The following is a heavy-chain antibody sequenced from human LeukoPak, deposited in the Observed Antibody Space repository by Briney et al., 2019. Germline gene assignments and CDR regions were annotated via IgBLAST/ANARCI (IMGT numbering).Heavy chain of an antibody. Sequence: SETLSLTCTVSGGSIGSYYWGWIRQSPGRGPEWIGIINYSGNTYYNPSLKSRVTISVDTSKNQFSLKVTSVTAADTAVYYCARDGGSAAAGELDYWGQGTLVTVSS. CDR1: GGSIGSYY. V-gene: IGHV4-39*07. CDR3: ARDGGSAAAGELDY. CDR2: INYSGNT. J-gene: IGHJ4*02. D-gene: IGHD6-25*01.